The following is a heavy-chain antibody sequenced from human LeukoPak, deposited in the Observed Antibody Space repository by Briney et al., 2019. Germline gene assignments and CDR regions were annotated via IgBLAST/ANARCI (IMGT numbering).Heavy chain of an antibody. CDR3: ARDRSSSTSGMDV. Sequence: SQTLSLTCTVSGGSISSGDHYWSWLRQPPGKGLEWIGYIYYSGSTYYNPSLKSRVTISVDTSKNQCSLTLSSVTAADTAVYYCARDRSSSTSGMDVWGQGATVTVSS. J-gene: IGHJ6*02. V-gene: IGHV4-30-4*01. D-gene: IGHD2-2*01. CDR1: GGSISSGDHY. CDR2: IYYSGST.